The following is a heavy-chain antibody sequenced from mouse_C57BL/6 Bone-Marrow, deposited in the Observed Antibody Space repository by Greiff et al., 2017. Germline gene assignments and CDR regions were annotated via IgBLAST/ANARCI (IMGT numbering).Heavy chain of an antibody. CDR3: ARNYYAMDY. V-gene: IGHV5-6*01. CDR1: GFTFSSYG. Sequence: DVQLVESGGDLVKPGGSLKLSCAASGFTFSSYGMSWVRQTPDKRLEWVATISSGGSYTYYPDSVKGRFTISRDNAKNTLYLQMRSLKSEDTAMYYCARNYYAMDYWGQGTSVTVSS. CDR2: ISSGGSYT. J-gene: IGHJ4*01.